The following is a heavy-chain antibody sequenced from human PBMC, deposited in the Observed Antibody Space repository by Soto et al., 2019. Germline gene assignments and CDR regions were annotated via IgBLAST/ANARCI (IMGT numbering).Heavy chain of an antibody. V-gene: IGHV1-3*01. Sequence: QVQLVQSGGEVKKPGASVKVSCKASGYTFTSYAMHWVRQAPGQRLEWMGWINAGNGNTKYSQKFQGRVTITRDTSASTAYMELSSLRSEDTAVYYCARGGSLYWYFDLWGRGTLVTVSS. J-gene: IGHJ2*01. CDR3: ARGGSLYWYFDL. CDR1: GYTFTSYA. D-gene: IGHD1-26*01. CDR2: INAGNGNT.